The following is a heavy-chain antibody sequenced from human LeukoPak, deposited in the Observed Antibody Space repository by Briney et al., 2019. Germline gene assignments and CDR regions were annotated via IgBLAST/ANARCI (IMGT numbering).Heavy chain of an antibody. Sequence: SETLSLTCAVCGGSFSGYYWSWIRQPPGKGLEWIGEINHSGSTNYNPSLKSRVTISVDTSKNQFSLKLSSVTAADTAVYYCASRWAYCGGDCYSGAFDIWGQGTMVTVSS. J-gene: IGHJ3*02. V-gene: IGHV4-34*01. CDR3: ASRWAYCGGDCYSGAFDI. CDR2: INHSGST. D-gene: IGHD2-21*02. CDR1: GGSFSGYY.